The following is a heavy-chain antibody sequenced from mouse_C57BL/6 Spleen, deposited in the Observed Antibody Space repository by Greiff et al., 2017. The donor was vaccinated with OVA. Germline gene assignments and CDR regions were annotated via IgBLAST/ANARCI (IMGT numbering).Heavy chain of an antibody. D-gene: IGHD1-1*01. J-gene: IGHJ4*01. CDR3: ARIPDYYGSSRYYAMDY. CDR1: GYTFTDYY. CDR2: IFPGSGST. Sequence: QVQLQQSGPELVKPGASVKISCKASGYTFTDYYINWVKQRPGQGLEWIGWIFPGSGSTYYNEKFKGQATLTVDKSASTAYMLLSSLTSEDSAGYFCARIPDYYGSSRYYAMDYWGQGTSVTVSS. V-gene: IGHV1-75*01.